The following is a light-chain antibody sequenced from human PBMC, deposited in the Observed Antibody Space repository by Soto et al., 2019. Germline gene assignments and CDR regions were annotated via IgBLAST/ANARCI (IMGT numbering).Light chain of an antibody. J-gene: IGLJ3*02. Sequence: QAVVTQDPSLTVSPGGTVTLTCGSSTGAVTSGHYPYWFQQKPGQAPRTLIYDTNNKYSWTPVRFSGSLLGVKAALTLSAARPEDEADYYCLLSYSGSWVFGGGTKVTVL. V-gene: IGLV7-46*01. CDR1: TGAVTSGHY. CDR2: DTN. CDR3: LLSYSGSWV.